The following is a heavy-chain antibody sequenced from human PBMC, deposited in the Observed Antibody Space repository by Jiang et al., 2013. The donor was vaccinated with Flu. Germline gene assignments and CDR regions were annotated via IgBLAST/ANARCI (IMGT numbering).Heavy chain of an antibody. CDR1: GYTFTSYA. Sequence: GAEVKKPGASVKVSCKASGYTFTSYAMHWVRQAPGQRLEWMGWINAGNGNTKYSQKLQGRVTITRDTSASTAYMELSSLRSEDTAVYYCARGSVAGTGGWFDPWGQGTLVTVSS. V-gene: IGHV1-3*01. CDR3: ARGSVAGTGGWFDP. CDR2: INAGNGNT. J-gene: IGHJ5*02. D-gene: IGHD6-19*01.